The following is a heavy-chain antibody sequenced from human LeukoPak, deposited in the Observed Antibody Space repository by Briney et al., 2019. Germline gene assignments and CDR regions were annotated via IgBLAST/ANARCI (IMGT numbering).Heavy chain of an antibody. Sequence: GGSLRLSCVASEFHFSGFTMNWVRQAPGKGLEWVSAISGSGGSTYYADSVKGRFTISRDNSKNTLYLQMNSLRAEDTAVYYCAKSHRSGWSPFDYWGQGTLVTVSS. D-gene: IGHD6-19*01. CDR2: ISGSGGST. V-gene: IGHV3-23*01. CDR1: EFHFSGFT. J-gene: IGHJ4*02. CDR3: AKSHRSGWSPFDY.